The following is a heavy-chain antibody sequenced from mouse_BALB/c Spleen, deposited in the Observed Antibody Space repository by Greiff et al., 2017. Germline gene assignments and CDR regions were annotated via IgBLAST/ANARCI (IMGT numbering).Heavy chain of an antibody. D-gene: IGHD2-14*01. CDR1: GYTFTSYW. CDR2: INPSNGRT. V-gene: IGHV1S81*02. J-gene: IGHJ2*01. CDR3: ARSERRYDAIDY. Sequence: QVQLQQPGAELVKPGASVKLSCKASGYTFTSYWMHWVKQRPGQGLEWIGEINPSNGRTNYNEKFKSKATLTVDKSSSTAYMQLSSLTSEDSAVYYCARSERRYDAIDYWGQGTTLTVSS.